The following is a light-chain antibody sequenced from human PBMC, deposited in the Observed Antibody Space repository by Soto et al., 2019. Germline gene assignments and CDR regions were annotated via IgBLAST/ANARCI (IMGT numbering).Light chain of an antibody. CDR3: QQYGSSPLT. CDR2: GAS. V-gene: IGKV3-20*01. CDR1: QSVSSSY. J-gene: IGKJ4*01. Sequence: EIVLTQSPGTLSLSPGERASLSCRASQSVSSSYLAWYQQKPGQATRLLIYGASSRATVIPDRFSGSGSGTDFTITISRLEPEDFAVYYCQQYGSSPLTFGGGTKVEIK.